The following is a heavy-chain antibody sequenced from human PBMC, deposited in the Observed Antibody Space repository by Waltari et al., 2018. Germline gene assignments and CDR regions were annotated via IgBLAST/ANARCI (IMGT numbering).Heavy chain of an antibody. D-gene: IGHD2-2*01. CDR3: ARGGVVVVPASMFDFDY. Sequence: QVQLQQWGAGLLMPSETLSLTCAVYGGSFSGYYWSWIRQPPGKGLEWIGEINHSGSTNYNPSLKSRVTISVDTSKNQFSLKLSSVTAADTAVYYCARGGVVVVPASMFDFDYWGQGTLVTVSS. V-gene: IGHV4-34*01. CDR2: INHSGST. J-gene: IGHJ4*02. CDR1: GGSFSGYY.